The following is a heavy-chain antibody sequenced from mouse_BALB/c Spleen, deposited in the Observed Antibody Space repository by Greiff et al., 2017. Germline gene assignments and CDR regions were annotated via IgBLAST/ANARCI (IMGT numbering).Heavy chain of an antibody. D-gene: IGHD2-4*01. J-gene: IGHJ3*01. CDR1: GYTFTSYF. V-gene: IGHV1S81*02. Sequence: VQLQQPGAELVKPGASVKLSCKASGYTFTSYFMYWVKQRPGQGLEWIGGINPSNGGTNFNEKFKSKATLTVDKSSSTAYMQLSSLTSEDSAVYYCTRRGSMITTGAWFAYWGQGTLVTVSA. CDR3: TRRGSMITTGAWFAY. CDR2: INPSNGGT.